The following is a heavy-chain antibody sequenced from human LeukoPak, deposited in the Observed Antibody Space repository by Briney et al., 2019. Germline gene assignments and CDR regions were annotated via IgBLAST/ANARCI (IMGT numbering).Heavy chain of an antibody. CDR3: ARGAGGKTDY. J-gene: IGHJ4*02. V-gene: IGHV3-21*01. D-gene: IGHD2-8*02. Sequence: GGSLRLSCAASGLTFSSYSMKWVRQAPGKGLEWVSSISSSSSYIYYADSVKGRFTISRDNAKNSLYLQMNSLRAEDTAVYYCARGAGGKTDYWGQGTLVTVSS. CDR1: GLTFSSYS. CDR2: ISSSSSYI.